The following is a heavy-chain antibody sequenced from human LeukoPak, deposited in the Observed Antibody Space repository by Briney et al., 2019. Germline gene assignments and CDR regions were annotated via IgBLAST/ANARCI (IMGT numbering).Heavy chain of an antibody. D-gene: IGHD2-2*02. Sequence: ASVKVSCKASGFTFTSYDINWVRQASGQGLEWMGWMNPNNGNTGYAQKFQGRVTMTRDTSISTAYMELRGLRSEDTAVYYCVRDGEGAAISVNYWFDPWGQGTLVTVSS. CDR2: MNPNNGNT. CDR3: VRDGEGAAISVNYWFDP. CDR1: GFTFTSYD. J-gene: IGHJ5*02. V-gene: IGHV1-8*01.